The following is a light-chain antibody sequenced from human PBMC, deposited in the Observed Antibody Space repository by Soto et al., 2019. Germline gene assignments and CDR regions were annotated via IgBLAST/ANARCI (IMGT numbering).Light chain of an antibody. V-gene: IGKV1-9*01. Sequence: DIQLTQSPSLLSASVGDRITITCRASQGISTFLAWYQHKPGKAPKLLIYAASTLQSGVPSRFSGSGSGTEFSLTISSLQPEDFATYYCQQVNRYPWTFGQGTKV. CDR3: QQVNRYPWT. CDR1: QGISTF. J-gene: IGKJ1*01. CDR2: AAS.